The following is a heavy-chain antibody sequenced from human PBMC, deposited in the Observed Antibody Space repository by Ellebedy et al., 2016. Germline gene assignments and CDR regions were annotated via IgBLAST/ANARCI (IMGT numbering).Heavy chain of an antibody. CDR3: SNGGDEPDF. CDR1: GFTFNDYA. V-gene: IGHV3-30*18. CDR2: ISDDGSKK. Sequence: GGSLRLXCVGSGFTFNDYAMHWVRQAPGKGLEWVAVISDDGSKKFYAESLKGRFTISRDDSKRTVYLQMNSLRREDTAVYYCSNGGDEPDFWGQGTLV. J-gene: IGHJ4*02.